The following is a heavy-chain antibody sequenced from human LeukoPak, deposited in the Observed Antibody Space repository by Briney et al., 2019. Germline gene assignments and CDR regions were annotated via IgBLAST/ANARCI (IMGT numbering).Heavy chain of an antibody. Sequence: GGTLRLSCAASGFTFSSYGMSWVRQAPGKGLEWVSSISSSSSYIYYADSVKGRFTISRDNAKNSLYLQMNSLRAEDTAVYYCARVSSGWYSDYWGQGTLVTVSS. CDR1: GFTFSSYG. V-gene: IGHV3-21*01. CDR2: ISSSSSYI. D-gene: IGHD6-19*01. CDR3: ARVSSGWYSDY. J-gene: IGHJ4*02.